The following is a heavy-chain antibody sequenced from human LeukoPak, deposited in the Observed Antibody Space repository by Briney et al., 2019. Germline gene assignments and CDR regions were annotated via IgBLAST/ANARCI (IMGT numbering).Heavy chain of an antibody. Sequence: SETLSLTCTVSGGSISSSSYYWGWIRQPPGKGLEWIGSIYYSGSTYYNPSLKSRVTISVDTSKSQFSLKLSSVTAADTAVYYCARDGRSWDYGGEFDPWGQGTLVTVSS. V-gene: IGHV4-39*07. CDR1: GGSISSSSYY. CDR2: IYYSGST. J-gene: IGHJ5*02. CDR3: ARDGRSWDYGGEFDP. D-gene: IGHD4-17*01.